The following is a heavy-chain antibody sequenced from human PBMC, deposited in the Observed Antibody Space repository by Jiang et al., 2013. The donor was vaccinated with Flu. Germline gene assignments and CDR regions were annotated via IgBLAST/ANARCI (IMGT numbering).Heavy chain of an antibody. CDR1: GGTFSSYA. V-gene: IGHV1-3*01. D-gene: IGHD3-22*01. CDR2: INAGNGNT. Sequence: SGAEVKKPGSSVKVSCKASGGTFSSYAISWVRQAPGQGLEWMGWINAGNGNTKYSQKFQGRVTITRDTSASTAYMELSSLRSEDTAVYYCASQRSGYLTYYGMDVWGQGTTVTVS. J-gene: IGHJ6*02. CDR3: ASQRSGYLTYYGMDV.